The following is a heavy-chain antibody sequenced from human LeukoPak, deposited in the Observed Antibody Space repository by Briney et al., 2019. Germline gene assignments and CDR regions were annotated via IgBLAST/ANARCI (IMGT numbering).Heavy chain of an antibody. Sequence: GASVKVSCKASGYTFTGYYMHWVRQAPGQGLEWMGWINPNSGGTNYAQKFQGRVTMTRGTSISTAYMELSRLRPDDTAVYYCARGHYYDSSYYFDYWGQGTLVTVSS. CDR1: GYTFTGYY. V-gene: IGHV1-2*02. J-gene: IGHJ4*02. CDR3: ARGHYYDSSYYFDY. D-gene: IGHD3-22*01. CDR2: INPNSGGT.